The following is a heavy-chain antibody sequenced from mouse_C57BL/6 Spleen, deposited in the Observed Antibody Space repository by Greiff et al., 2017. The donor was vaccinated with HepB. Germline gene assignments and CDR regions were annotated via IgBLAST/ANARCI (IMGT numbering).Heavy chain of an antibody. CDR3: ARSGLLRPVY. D-gene: IGHD1-2*01. CDR1: GYAFTNYL. J-gene: IGHJ3*01. CDR2: INPGSGGT. Sequence: QVQLQQSGAELVRPGTSVKVSCKASGYAFTNYLIEWVKQRPGQGLEWIGVINPGSGGTNYNEKFKGKATLTADKSASTAYMQLSSLTSEDSAVYFCARSGLLRPVYWGQGTLVTVSA. V-gene: IGHV1-54*01.